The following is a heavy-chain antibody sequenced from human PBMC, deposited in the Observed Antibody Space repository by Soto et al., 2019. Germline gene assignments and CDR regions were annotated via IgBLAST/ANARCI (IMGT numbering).Heavy chain of an antibody. J-gene: IGHJ5*02. CDR2: IKQDGREK. D-gene: IGHD3-16*01. Sequence: DVQLVESGGDLVQPGGSLRLSCAASGFSFSSYWMTWVRQAPGKGLEWVANIKQDGREKYYVASVKGRFTISRDNGKNLLFLQMYSLTPDDTAVYYCAGDGVRNGAYNGWLDPWGQGTLVTVSS. CDR3: AGDGVRNGAYNGWLDP. V-gene: IGHV3-7*03. CDR1: GFSFSSYW.